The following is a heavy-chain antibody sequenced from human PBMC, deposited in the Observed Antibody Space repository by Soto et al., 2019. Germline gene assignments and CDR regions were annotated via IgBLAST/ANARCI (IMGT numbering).Heavy chain of an antibody. V-gene: IGHV1-46*01. Sequence: PSVKVSCKASGFTFTTYYMHWVRQAPGQGLEWMGVINPTGGSTNYAQKFQGRVTMTGDTSANTLYMDLSSLTSEDTALYYCARGTSQWQSSALGSWGQGTLVTVSS. CDR1: GFTFTTYY. CDR3: ARGTSQWQSSALGS. J-gene: IGHJ5*02. CDR2: INPTGGST. D-gene: IGHD5-18*01.